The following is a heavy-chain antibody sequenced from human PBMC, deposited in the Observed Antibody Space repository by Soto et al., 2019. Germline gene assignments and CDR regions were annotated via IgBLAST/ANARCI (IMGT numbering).Heavy chain of an antibody. CDR2: IWYDGSNK. D-gene: IGHD1-1*01. CDR1: GFTFSSYG. V-gene: IGHV3-33*01. CDR3: ARENWSSYYFDY. Sequence: GGSLRLSCAASGFTFSSYGMHWVRQAPGKGLEWVAVIWYDGSNKYYADSVKGRFTISGDNSKNTLYLQMNSLRAEDTAVYYCARENWSSYYFDYWGQGTLVTVSS. J-gene: IGHJ4*02.